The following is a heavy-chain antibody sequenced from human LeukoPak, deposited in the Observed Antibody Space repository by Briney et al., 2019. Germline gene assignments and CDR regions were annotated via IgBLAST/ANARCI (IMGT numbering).Heavy chain of an antibody. D-gene: IGHD3-22*01. Sequence: PGGSLRLSCAASGFTFSGSPMHWVRQASGKGLEWVGRIRSKANSYATAYAASVKGRFTISRDDSKNTAYLQMNSLKTEDTAVYYCTRPLYYYDSRGYYYYFHYWGQGTLVTVSS. CDR1: GFTFSGSP. J-gene: IGHJ4*02. CDR3: TRPLYYYDSRGYYYYFHY. V-gene: IGHV3-73*01. CDR2: IRSKANSYAT.